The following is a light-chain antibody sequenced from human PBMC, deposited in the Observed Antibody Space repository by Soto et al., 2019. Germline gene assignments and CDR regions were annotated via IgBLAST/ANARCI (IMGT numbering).Light chain of an antibody. V-gene: IGLV1-47*01. J-gene: IGLJ1*01. CDR3: AAWDDTVRSYV. CDR2: RND. CDR1: ISNIGNNY. Sequence: QLVLTQPSSVSGTPGQGVTISCSGSISNIGNNYVYWFQQLPGTAPKVLSNRNDQRPSGVPDRFSGSKSGTSASLAISGLRSEDEADYYRAAWDDTVRSYVFGTGTKLTVL.